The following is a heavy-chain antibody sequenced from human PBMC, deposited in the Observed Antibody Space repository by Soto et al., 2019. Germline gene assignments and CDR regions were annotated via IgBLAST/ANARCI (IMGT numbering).Heavy chain of an antibody. D-gene: IGHD2-2*01. Sequence: QVQLVESGGGVVQPGRSLRLSCAASGFTFSSYGMHWVRQAPGKGLEWEALISYDGSNKYYAGSEQGRFTIARDNSKNTLYMQMNSLRAEDTAVYYCSKDRSPSCSTDRCYDASSSWGQGTLVTVSS. CDR2: ISYDGSNK. V-gene: IGHV3-30*18. J-gene: IGHJ5*02. CDR1: GFTFSSYG. CDR3: SKDRSPSCSTDRCYDASSS.